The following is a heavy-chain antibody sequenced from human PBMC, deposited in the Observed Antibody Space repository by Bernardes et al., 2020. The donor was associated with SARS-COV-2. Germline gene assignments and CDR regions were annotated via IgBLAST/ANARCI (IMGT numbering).Heavy chain of an antibody. CDR1: GYTFTSYA. J-gene: IGHJ6*02. V-gene: IGHV7-4-1*02. CDR2: INTNTGNP. D-gene: IGHD2-15*01. Sequence: ASVKVSCKASGYTFTSYAMTWVRQAPGQGLEWMGWINTNTGNPTYAQGFTGRFVFSLDTSVSTAYLQISSLKAEDTAVYYCARDLVVVAAPTDTDYYYYYGMDVWGQGTTVTVSS. CDR3: ARDLVVVAAPTDTDYYYYYGMDV.